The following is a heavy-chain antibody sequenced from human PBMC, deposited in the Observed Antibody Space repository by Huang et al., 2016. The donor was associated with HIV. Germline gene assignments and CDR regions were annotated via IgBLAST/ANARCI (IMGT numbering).Heavy chain of an antibody. CDR3: ARLPGSITMIRGVITDPY. CDR2: IYYSGST. V-gene: IGHV4-39*01. CDR1: GGSIRSDNYY. J-gene: IGHJ4*02. D-gene: IGHD3-10*01. Sequence: QLQLQESGPGLVKPSETLSLTCTVSGGSIRSDNYYWGWIRQPPGKGLGWIGSIYYSGSTSYNPSRKGRVTIPVDTSKNQFSLKMRSVTAADTAVYYCARLPGSITMIRGVITDPYWGQGTLVTVSS.